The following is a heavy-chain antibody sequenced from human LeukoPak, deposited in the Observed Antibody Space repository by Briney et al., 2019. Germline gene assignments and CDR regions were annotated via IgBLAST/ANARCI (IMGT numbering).Heavy chain of an antibody. CDR3: ATDVATVDAFDI. V-gene: IGHV1-18*01. J-gene: IGHJ3*02. Sequence: ASVTVSCKASGYTFTSYGISWVRQAPGQGLEWMGWISAYNGNTNYAQKLQGRVTMTTDTSTSTAYMELRSLRSDDTAVYYCATDVATVDAFDIWGQGTMVTVSS. CDR2: ISAYNGNT. D-gene: IGHD6-13*01. CDR1: GYTFTSYG.